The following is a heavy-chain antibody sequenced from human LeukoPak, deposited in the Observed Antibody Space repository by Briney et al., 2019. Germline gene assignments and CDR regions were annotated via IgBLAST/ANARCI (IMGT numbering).Heavy chain of an antibody. CDR2: ISGSGGIT. CDR1: GFTFSSYA. J-gene: IGHJ4*02. V-gene: IGHV3-23*01. Sequence: GGSLRLSCAASGFTFSSYAMSWVRQAPGKGLEWVSAISGSGGITYYADSVKGRFTISRDSSKNTLYLQMNSLRVEDTAVYYCARRHSSGSNWGQGTLVTVSS. D-gene: IGHD6-19*01. CDR3: ARRHSSGSN.